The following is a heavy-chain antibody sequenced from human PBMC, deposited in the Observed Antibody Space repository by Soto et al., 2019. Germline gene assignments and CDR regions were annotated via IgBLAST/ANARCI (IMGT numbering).Heavy chain of an antibody. CDR3: ARDTYVYGDLSGMDV. CDR2: IWYDGSNK. J-gene: IGHJ6*02. Sequence: GRSLRLSCAASGFTFSSYGMHWVRQAPGKGLEWVAVIWYDGSNKYYADSVKGRFTISRDNSKNTLYLQVNSLRAEDTAVYYCARDTYVYGDLSGMDVWGQGTTVTVSS. CDR1: GFTFSSYG. D-gene: IGHD4-17*01. V-gene: IGHV3-33*01.